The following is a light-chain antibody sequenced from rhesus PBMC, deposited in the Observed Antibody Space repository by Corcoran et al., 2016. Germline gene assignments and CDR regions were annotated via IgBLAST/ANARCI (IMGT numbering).Light chain of an antibody. J-gene: IGKJ4*01. Sequence: DIQMTQSPSSLSASVGDKVTLTCHASQGINSWLAWYQQKPGQDPKPQIFDALRLQSGVPSRFSGSGSGTDTSLTISSLQPENFATYYCQQYDDLPVNFGGGTKVQIK. V-gene: IGKV1-19*01. CDR1: QGINSW. CDR3: QQYDDLPVN. CDR2: DAL.